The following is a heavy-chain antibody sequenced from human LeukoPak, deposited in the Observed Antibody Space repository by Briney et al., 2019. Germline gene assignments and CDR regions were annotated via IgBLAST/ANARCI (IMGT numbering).Heavy chain of an antibody. CDR3: AKALGAICGTGCSSRYFDC. Sequence: AGGSLRLSCAASGFTFSRYSMNWVRQAPGKGLEWVSSISDDGKYIYYADSVKGRFTISRDNSKNTLYLQMDTLGADDTAVYYCAKALGAICGTGCSSRYFDCWGQGTLVTVSS. CDR2: ISDDGKYI. D-gene: IGHD2-21*02. CDR1: GFTFSRYS. V-gene: IGHV3-21*04. J-gene: IGHJ4*02.